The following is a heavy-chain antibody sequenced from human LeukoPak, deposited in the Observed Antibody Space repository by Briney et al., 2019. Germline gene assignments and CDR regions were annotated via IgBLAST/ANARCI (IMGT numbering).Heavy chain of an antibody. J-gene: IGHJ4*02. D-gene: IGHD3-10*01. CDR2: IYYSGST. CDR1: GGSISSSSYY. V-gene: IGHV4-39*01. CDR3: ARHVRTMVRGVEFDY. Sequence: SETLSLTCTVSGGSISSSSYYWGWIRQPPGKGLEWIGSIYYSGSTYYNPSLKSRVTISVDTSKNQFSLKLSSVTAADTAVYYCARHVRTMVRGVEFDYWGQGTLVTVSS.